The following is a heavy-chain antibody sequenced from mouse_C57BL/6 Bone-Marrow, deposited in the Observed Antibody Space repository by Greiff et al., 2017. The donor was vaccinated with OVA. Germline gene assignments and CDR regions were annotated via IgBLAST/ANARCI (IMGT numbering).Heavy chain of an antibody. CDR3: TTYSNYDYFDY. CDR1: GFNIKDDY. CDR2: IDPENGDT. V-gene: IGHV14-4*01. D-gene: IGHD2-5*01. Sequence: EVQLQESGAELVRPGASVKLSCTASGFNIKDDYMHWVKQRPEQGLEWIGWIDPENGDTEYASKFQGKATITADTSSTTAYLQLSSLTSEDTAVYYCTTYSNYDYFDYWGQGTTLTVSS. J-gene: IGHJ2*01.